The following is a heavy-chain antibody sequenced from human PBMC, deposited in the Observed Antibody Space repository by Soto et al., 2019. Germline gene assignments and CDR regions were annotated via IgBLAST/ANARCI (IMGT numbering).Heavy chain of an antibody. CDR1: GFTFSSYG. J-gene: IGHJ4*02. CDR2: IWYDGSNK. CDR3: ARDSTPLWFGELLPHY. Sequence: QVQLVESGGGVVQPGRSLRLSCAASGFTFSSYGMHWVRQAPGKGLEWVAVIWYDGSNKYYADSVKGRFTISRDNSKNPLYLQMNSLRAEDTAVYYCARDSTPLWFGELLPHYWGQGTLVTVSS. D-gene: IGHD3-10*01. V-gene: IGHV3-33*01.